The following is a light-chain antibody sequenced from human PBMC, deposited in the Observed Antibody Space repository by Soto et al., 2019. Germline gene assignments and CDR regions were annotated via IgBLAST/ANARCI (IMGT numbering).Light chain of an antibody. CDR3: CSYAGSYPVV. J-gene: IGLJ2*01. CDR2: DVS. V-gene: IGLV2-11*01. Sequence: QSVLTQPRSVSGSPGQSVTISCTGTSTDVAGYNYVSWYQQHPGKAPKLMIYDVSKRPSGVPDRFSGSKSGNTASLTISGLQAEDEADYYCCSYAGSYPVVFGGGTKVTVL. CDR1: STDVAGYNY.